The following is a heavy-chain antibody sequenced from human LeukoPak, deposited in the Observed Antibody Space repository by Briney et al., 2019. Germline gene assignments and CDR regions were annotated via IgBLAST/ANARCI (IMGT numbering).Heavy chain of an antibody. Sequence: SGTLSLTCAVSGGSISSGGYWSWLRPPPGKGLEWIGQIYYIGSTNYNPSLESRVLMSLDKSTNQLSLRFNSVTAADTAVYYCARHGSYSLAFWGQGALVTVSS. D-gene: IGHD1-26*01. CDR3: ARHGSYSLAF. V-gene: IGHV4-4*02. CDR2: IYYIGST. J-gene: IGHJ4*02. CDR1: GGSISSGGY.